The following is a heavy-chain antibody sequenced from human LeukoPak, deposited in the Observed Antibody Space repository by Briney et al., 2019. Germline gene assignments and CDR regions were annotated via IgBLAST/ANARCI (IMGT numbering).Heavy chain of an antibody. J-gene: IGHJ4*02. CDR2: IKQDGSEK. CDR3: ASLMGTLGGVIVPV. Sequence: GGSLRLSCAASGFTFSSYWMSWVRQAPGKGLEWVANIKQDGSEKYYVDSVKGRFTISRDNAKNSLYLQMNSLRAEDTAVYYCASLMGTLGGVIVPVWGQGTLVTVSS. D-gene: IGHD3-16*02. CDR1: GFTFSSYW. V-gene: IGHV3-7*01.